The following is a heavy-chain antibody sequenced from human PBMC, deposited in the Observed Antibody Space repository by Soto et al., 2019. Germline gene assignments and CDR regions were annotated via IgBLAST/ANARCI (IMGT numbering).Heavy chain of an antibody. D-gene: IGHD6-25*01. Sequence: QLVQSGAEVKKPGASVKVSCKASGYTFTNYGISWVRQAPGQGLEWMGWISASNGNTNYARKFQGRVTMTTDTSTDTAYMEVRSLRSDDTAIYYCARDGVGGGAAGISYYHHGMDVWGQGTAVTVSS. CDR3: ARDGVGGGAAGISYYHHGMDV. J-gene: IGHJ6*02. CDR2: ISASNGNT. CDR1: GYTFTNYG. V-gene: IGHV1-18*01.